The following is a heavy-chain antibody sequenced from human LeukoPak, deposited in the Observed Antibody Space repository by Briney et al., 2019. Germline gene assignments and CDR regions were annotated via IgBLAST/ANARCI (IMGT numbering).Heavy chain of an antibody. J-gene: IGHJ4*02. Sequence: SSETLSLTCAVYGGSFSGYYWSWIRQPPGKGLEWIGEINHSGSTNYNPSLKSRVTISVDTSKNQFSLKLSSVTAADTAVYYCAKEPDYVCWGQGTLVTVSS. CDR1: GGSFSGYY. D-gene: IGHD3-16*01. CDR3: AKEPDYVC. V-gene: IGHV4-34*01. CDR2: INHSGST.